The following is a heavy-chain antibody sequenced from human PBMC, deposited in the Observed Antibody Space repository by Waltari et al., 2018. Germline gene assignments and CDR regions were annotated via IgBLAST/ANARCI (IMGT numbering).Heavy chain of an antibody. V-gene: IGHV1-8*01. CDR3: ARGGLRRGEGYFDY. CDR2: MNPNSCNT. CDR1: GYTFTSYD. D-gene: IGHD3-10*01. J-gene: IGHJ4*02. Sequence: QVQLVQSGAEVKKPGASVKVSCKASGYTFTSYDINWVRQATGQGLEWMGWMNPNSCNTGYAQKFQGRVTMTWNTSISTAYMNLSALRSEDTAVYYCARGGLRRGEGYFDYWGQVTLVTASS.